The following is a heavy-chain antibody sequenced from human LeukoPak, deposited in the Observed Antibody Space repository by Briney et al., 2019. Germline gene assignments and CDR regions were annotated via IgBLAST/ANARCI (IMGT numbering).Heavy chain of an antibody. CDR1: GFTFSSYG. Sequence: GGSLRLSCAASGFTFSSYGMHWVRQAPGKGLEWVAVISYDGSNKYYADSVKGRFTISRDNSKNTLYLQMNSLRAEDTAVYYCASSGGATVGYYFDYWGQGTLVTVSS. J-gene: IGHJ4*02. CDR2: ISYDGSNK. CDR3: ASSGGATVGYYFDY. D-gene: IGHD1-26*01. V-gene: IGHV3-30*03.